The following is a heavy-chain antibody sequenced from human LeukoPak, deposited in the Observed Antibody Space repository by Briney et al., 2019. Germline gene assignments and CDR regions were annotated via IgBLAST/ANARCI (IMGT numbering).Heavy chain of an antibody. D-gene: IGHD3-9*01. CDR3: AREGYFDWLPDY. Sequence: SETLSLTCTVSGGSISSYYWSWIRQPPGKGLEWIGYIYYSGGTNYNPSLKSRVTISVDTSKNQFSLKLSSVTAADTAVYYCAREGYFDWLPDYWGQGTLVTVSS. CDR2: IYYSGGT. J-gene: IGHJ4*02. V-gene: IGHV4-59*01. CDR1: GGSISSYY.